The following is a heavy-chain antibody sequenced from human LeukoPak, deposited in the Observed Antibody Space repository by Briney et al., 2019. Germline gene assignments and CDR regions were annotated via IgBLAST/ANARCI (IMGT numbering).Heavy chain of an antibody. V-gene: IGHV3-33*01. CDR1: GFTFSSYG. J-gene: IGHJ4*02. CDR3: ARDMEGYCSGGSCYMYF. D-gene: IGHD2-15*01. Sequence: PGGSLRLSCAASGFTFSSYGMHWVRQAPGKGLEWVAVIWYDGSNKYYADSVKGRFTISRDNSKNTPYLQMNSLRAEDTAVYYCARDMEGYCSGGSCYMYFWGQGTLVTVSS. CDR2: IWYDGSNK.